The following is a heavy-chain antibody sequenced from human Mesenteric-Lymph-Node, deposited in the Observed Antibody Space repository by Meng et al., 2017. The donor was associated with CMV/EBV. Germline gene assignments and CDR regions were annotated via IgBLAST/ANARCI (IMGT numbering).Heavy chain of an antibody. CDR1: GFSFRSYA. V-gene: IGHV3-30*14. J-gene: IGHJ4*02. CDR2: ISYDGSNQ. D-gene: IGHD2-15*01. CDR3: VREVVPGYYLDH. Sequence: GESLKISCVASGFSFRSYAMHWVRQAPGKGLEWVAVISYDGSNQHYADSVKGRFTISRDNSKNTVYLQMNSLRAEDTAVYYCVREVVPGYYLDHWGQGTLVTVSS.